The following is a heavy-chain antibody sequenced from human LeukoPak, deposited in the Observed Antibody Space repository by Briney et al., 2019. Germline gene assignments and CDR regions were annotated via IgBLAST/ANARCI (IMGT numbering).Heavy chain of an antibody. V-gene: IGHV3-30*18. CDR3: AKGTLNIPGEHGAFDY. CDR2: ISYDGGKK. J-gene: IGHJ4*02. D-gene: IGHD1-14*01. CDR1: GFTFSSHD. Sequence: GGSLRLSCAASGFTFSSHDMHWVRQAPGKGLEWVAIISYDGGKKDYADSVKGRFTISRDNSKNTLYLQMNSLRAEDTAVYYCAKGTLNIPGEHGAFDYWGQGTLVTVSS.